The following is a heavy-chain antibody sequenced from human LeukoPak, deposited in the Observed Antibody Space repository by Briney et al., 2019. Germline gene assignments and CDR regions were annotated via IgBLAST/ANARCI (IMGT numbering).Heavy chain of an antibody. J-gene: IGHJ6*03. CDR2: INHSGST. V-gene: IGHV4-34*01. Sequence: SETLSLTCAVYGGSFGGYYWSWIRQPPGKGLEWIGEINHSGSTNYNPSLKSRVTISVDTSKNQFSLKLSSVTAADTAVYYCARRTGYMDVWGKGTTVTVSS. CDR3: ARRTGYMDV. CDR1: GGSFGGYY.